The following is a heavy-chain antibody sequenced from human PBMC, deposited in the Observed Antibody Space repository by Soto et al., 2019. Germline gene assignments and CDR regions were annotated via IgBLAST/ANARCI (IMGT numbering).Heavy chain of an antibody. V-gene: IGHV1-46*01. CDR3: AVGGNYLSMDV. CDR2: INPDGGGT. CDR1: GYTFTSHY. D-gene: IGHD4-4*01. J-gene: IGHJ6*02. Sequence: QVQLVQSGAEVKKPGASVKVSCKASGYTFTSHYMHWVRLAPGQGLEWMGIINPDGGGTSYAQQFQGRVIMTRDTSTSTVYMEMSSLRSEDTAVYYCAVGGNYLSMDVWGQGTTVTVPS.